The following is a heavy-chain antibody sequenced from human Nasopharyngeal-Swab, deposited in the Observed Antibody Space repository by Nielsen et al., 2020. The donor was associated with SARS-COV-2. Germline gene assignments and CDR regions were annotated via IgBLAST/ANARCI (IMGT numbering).Heavy chain of an antibody. D-gene: IGHD6-6*01. CDR2: ISGNSGNI. CDR3: ARESWDSSSDY. CDR1: GFTFDDYA. Sequence: LSLTCAASGFTFDDYAMHWVRQAPGKGLEWVSGISGNSGNIGYADSVKGRFTISRDNAKNSLYLQMNSLRDEDTAVYYCARESWDSSSDYWGQGTLVTVSS. V-gene: IGHV3-9*01. J-gene: IGHJ4*02.